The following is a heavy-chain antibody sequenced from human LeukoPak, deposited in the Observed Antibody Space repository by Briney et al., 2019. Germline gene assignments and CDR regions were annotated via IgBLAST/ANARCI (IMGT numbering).Heavy chain of an antibody. Sequence: GASVTVSCKASGYTFTGYYMHWVRQAPGQGLEWMGWISAYNGHANYAQKFQGRVTMTTDTSTSTAYMELRTLRSDDTAVYYCARWGEYTYFDYWGQGTLVTVSS. V-gene: IGHV1-18*04. J-gene: IGHJ4*02. CDR2: ISAYNGHA. D-gene: IGHD4-17*01. CDR3: ARWGEYTYFDY. CDR1: GYTFTGYY.